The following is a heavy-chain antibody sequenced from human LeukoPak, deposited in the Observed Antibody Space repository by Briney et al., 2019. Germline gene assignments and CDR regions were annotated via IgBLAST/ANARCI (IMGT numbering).Heavy chain of an antibody. CDR1: GYSISSGYY. V-gene: IGHV4-38-2*02. CDR3: ARVRSTGATGGFIDY. D-gene: IGHD1-26*01. CDR2: IYHSGST. Sequence: SETLSLTCTVSGYSISSGYYWGWIRQPPGKGLEWIGSIYHSGSTYYNPSLKSRVTISVDTSKNQFSLKLSSVTAADTAVYYCARVRSTGATGGFIDYWGQGTLATVSS. J-gene: IGHJ4*02.